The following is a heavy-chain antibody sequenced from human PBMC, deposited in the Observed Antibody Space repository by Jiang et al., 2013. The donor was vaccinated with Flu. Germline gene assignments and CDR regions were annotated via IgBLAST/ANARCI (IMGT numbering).Heavy chain of an antibody. J-gene: IGHJ4*02. Sequence: NHSGSTNYNPSPPTSRVTISVDTSKNQFSLKLSSVTAADTAVYYCARGPRVVGATKRPKRFDYWGQGTLVTVSS. CDR2: NHSGST. V-gene: IGHV4-34*01. D-gene: IGHD1-26*01. CDR3: ARGPRVVGATKRPKRFDY.